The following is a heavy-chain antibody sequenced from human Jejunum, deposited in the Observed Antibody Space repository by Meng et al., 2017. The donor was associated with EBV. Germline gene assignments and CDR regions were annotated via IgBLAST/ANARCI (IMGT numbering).Heavy chain of an antibody. CDR1: GYTFTCYD. J-gene: IGHJ4*02. CDR3: ARGVAAGFDY. Sequence: VQLGEAGAVVKKPGASMKVSCKASGYTFTCYDINGVRQATGQGPEWMGWMSPNSGNTGYAQKFQGRVTMTRDTSISTAYMELSSLRSEDTAVYYCARGVAAGFDYWGQGTLVTVSS. CDR2: MSPNSGNT. V-gene: IGHV1-8*02. D-gene: IGHD6-13*01.